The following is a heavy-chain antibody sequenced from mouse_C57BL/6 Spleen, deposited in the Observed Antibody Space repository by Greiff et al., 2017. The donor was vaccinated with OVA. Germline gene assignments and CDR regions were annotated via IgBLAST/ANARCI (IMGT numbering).Heavy chain of an antibody. CDR1: GYTFTSYW. D-gene: IGHD1-2*01. CDR3: ARGYPAAMDY. Sequence: QVQLQQPGAELVMPGTSVKLSCKASGYTFTSYWMHWVKQRPGQGLEWIGVIDPSDSYTNYNQKFKGKATLTVDTSSSTAYMQLSSLTSEDSAVYYCARGYPAAMDYWGQGTSVTVSS. J-gene: IGHJ4*01. V-gene: IGHV1-59*01. CDR2: IDPSDSYT.